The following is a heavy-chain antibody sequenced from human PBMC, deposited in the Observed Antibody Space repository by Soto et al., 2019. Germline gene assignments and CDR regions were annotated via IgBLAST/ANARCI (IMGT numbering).Heavy chain of an antibody. V-gene: IGHV1-58*01. CDR1: GFTFTSSA. Sequence: GASVKVSCKASGFTFTSSAVQWVRQARGQRLEWIGWIVVGSGNTNYAQKFQERVTITRDMSTSTAYMELSGLRSEDTAVYYCAALLRDSSGYYYVGNAFDIWGQGTMVTVSS. CDR3: AALLRDSSGYYYVGNAFDI. D-gene: IGHD3-22*01. J-gene: IGHJ3*02. CDR2: IVVGSGNT.